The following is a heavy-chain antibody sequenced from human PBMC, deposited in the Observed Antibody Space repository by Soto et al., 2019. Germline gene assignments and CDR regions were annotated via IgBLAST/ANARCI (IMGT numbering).Heavy chain of an antibody. J-gene: IGHJ6*02. V-gene: IGHV1-69*01. CDR3: ARSQGGSSSLDIYYDYYYGMDV. Sequence: QVQLVQSGAEVKKPGSSVKVSCKAPGGTFSNYAISWVRQAPGQGLEWMGGVIPIFGTPKYAQKCQGRVTITADESTSTGYMELRSLRSEDTSVYYCARSQGGSSSLDIYYDYYYGMDVWGQGTTVTVSS. CDR2: VIPIFGTP. D-gene: IGHD2-15*01. CDR1: GGTFSNYA.